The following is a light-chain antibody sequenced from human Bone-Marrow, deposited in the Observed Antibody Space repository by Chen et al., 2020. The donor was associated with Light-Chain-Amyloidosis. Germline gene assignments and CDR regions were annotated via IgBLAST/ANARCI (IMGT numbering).Light chain of an antibody. J-gene: IGKJ3*01. CDR1: QSLLHFNGYNY. Sequence: DIVMTQSPLSLPVTPGEPASISCRSSQSLLHFNGYNYLDWYLQKPGQSPQLLIYLGSNRASGVPDRFSGSGSGTDFTLKISRVEAEDVGVYYCMQALQTSFTFGPGTKVDI. CDR3: MQALQTSFT. CDR2: LGS. V-gene: IGKV2-28*01.